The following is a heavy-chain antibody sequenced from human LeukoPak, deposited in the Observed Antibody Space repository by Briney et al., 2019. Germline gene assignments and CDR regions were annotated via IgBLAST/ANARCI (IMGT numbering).Heavy chain of an antibody. CDR3: ARDRYYDILTGYYDY. CDR2: ISYDGSNK. V-gene: IGHV3-30-3*01. J-gene: IGHJ4*02. Sequence: GGSLRLSCAASGFTFSSYAMHWVRLAPGKGLEWVAVISYDGSNKYYADSVKGRFTISRDNSKNTLYLQMNSLRAEDTAVYYCARDRYYDILTGYYDYWGQGTLVTVSS. D-gene: IGHD3-9*01. CDR1: GFTFSSYA.